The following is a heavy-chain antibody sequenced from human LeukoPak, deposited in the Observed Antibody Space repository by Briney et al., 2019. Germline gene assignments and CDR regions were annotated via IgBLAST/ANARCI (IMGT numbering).Heavy chain of an antibody. Sequence: PGGSLRLSCAASGFTFSSYAMSWVRQAPGKGLEWVSAISGSGGSTYYADSVKGRFTISRDNSKNTLYLQMNSLRAEDTAVYYCARASWEWLDYDYWGQGTLVTVSS. D-gene: IGHD5-12*01. CDR1: GFTFSSYA. CDR3: ARASWEWLDYDY. J-gene: IGHJ4*02. CDR2: ISGSGGST. V-gene: IGHV3-23*01.